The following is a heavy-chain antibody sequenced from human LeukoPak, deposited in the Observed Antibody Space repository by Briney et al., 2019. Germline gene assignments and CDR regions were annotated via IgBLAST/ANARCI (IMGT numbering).Heavy chain of an antibody. CDR1: GGTFTSYA. J-gene: IGHJ2*01. V-gene: IGHV1-69*05. Sequence: SVKLSCKASGGTFTSYAIRWVRQAPGQGLEWMGGIIPIFGTANYSQKFQRRVTITTDEATSTAYMELSRLRSEEPAVFYCSRESSGYRGSHFWYFDLWGRGTLVTVSS. D-gene: IGHD3-22*01. CDR3: SRESSGYRGSHFWYFDL. CDR2: IIPIFGTA.